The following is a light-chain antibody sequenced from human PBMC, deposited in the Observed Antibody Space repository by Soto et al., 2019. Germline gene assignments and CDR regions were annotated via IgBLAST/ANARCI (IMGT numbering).Light chain of an antibody. CDR3: QQYNNWPRT. CDR1: QSISGTY. CDR2: GAS. J-gene: IGKJ1*01. V-gene: IGKV3-15*01. Sequence: EIVLTQSPGTLSLSPGEGVTLSCRASQSISGTYLAWYQQKPGQAPRLLIYGASTRATGIPAGFSGSGSGTEFTLTISSLQSEDFAVYYCQQYNNWPRTFGQGTKVDIK.